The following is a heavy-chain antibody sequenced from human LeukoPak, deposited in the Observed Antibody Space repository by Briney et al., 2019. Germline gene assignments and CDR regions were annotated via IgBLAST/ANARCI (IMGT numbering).Heavy chain of an antibody. Sequence: PSETLSLTCTVSGGSVSSGSYYWGWIRQPPGKGLEWIGYIYYSGSTNYNPSLKSRVTISVDTSKNQFSLKLSSVTAADTAVYYCARDSKQQAYFDYWGQGTLVTVSS. CDR2: IYYSGST. D-gene: IGHD5-18*01. V-gene: IGHV4-61*01. CDR3: ARDSKQQAYFDY. CDR1: GGSVSSGSYY. J-gene: IGHJ4*02.